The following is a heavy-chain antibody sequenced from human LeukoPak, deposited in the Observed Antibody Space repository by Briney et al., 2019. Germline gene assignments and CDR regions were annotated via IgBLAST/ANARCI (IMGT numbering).Heavy chain of an antibody. CDR1: GYTFTGYY. J-gene: IGHJ4*02. CDR2: INPNSGGT. Sequence: ASVKVSCKASGYTFTGYYMHWVRQAPGQGLEWMGWINPNSGGTNYAQKFQGRVTMTRDTSISTAYMELSRLRSDDTAGYYCARDLPHYYDSSGYYRYFDYWGQGTLVTVSS. CDR3: ARDLPHYYDSSGYYRYFDY. D-gene: IGHD3-22*01. V-gene: IGHV1-2*02.